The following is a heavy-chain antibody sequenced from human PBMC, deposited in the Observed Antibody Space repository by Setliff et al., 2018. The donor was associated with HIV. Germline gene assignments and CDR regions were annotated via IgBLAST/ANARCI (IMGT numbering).Heavy chain of an antibody. D-gene: IGHD3-22*01. CDR2: ISYSGST. CDR3: ARLETYYYDSSGSTGWYFDL. Sequence: SETLSLTCTVSGGSISSGGYYWCWIRQHPGKGLEWIGYISYSGSTYYNPSLKSRVTISVDTSKNQFSLKLSSVTAADTAVYYCARLETYYYDSSGSTGWYFDLWGRGTLVTVSS. J-gene: IGHJ2*01. V-gene: IGHV4-31*03. CDR1: GGSISSGGYY.